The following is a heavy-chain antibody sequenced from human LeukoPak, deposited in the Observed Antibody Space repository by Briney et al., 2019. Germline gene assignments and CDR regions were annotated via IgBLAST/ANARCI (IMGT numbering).Heavy chain of an antibody. D-gene: IGHD5-18*01. CDR1: GGSISSSSYY. V-gene: IGHV4-39*07. J-gene: IGHJ6*03. CDR3: ASSSFDALYSYGSSYYYYMDV. Sequence: PSETLSLTCTVSGGSISSSSYYWGWIRQPPGKGLEWIGSIYYSGSTYYNPSLKSRVTISVDTSKNQFSLKLSSVTAADTAVYYCASSSFDALYSYGSSYYYYMDVWGKGTTVTVSS. CDR2: IYYSGST.